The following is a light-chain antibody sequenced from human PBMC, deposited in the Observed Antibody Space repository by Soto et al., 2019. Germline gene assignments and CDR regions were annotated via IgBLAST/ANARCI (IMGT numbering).Light chain of an antibody. CDR1: QSVSPN. Sequence: EILRTQSPATLSVSPGERATLSCRASQSVSPNVAWYQQRPGQAPRLLIYGASNRATGIPDRFSGSGSGTDFTLTISRLEPEDFAVYYCQQYGSSGTFGQGTKVDI. V-gene: IGKV3-20*01. CDR2: GAS. CDR3: QQYGSSGT. J-gene: IGKJ1*01.